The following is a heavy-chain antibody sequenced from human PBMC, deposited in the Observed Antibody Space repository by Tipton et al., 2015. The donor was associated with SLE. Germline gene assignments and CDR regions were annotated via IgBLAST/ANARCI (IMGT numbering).Heavy chain of an antibody. D-gene: IGHD1-20*01. Sequence: TLSLTCAVSGGSISSGGYSWSWIRQPPGKGLEWIGYIYHSGSTYYNPSLKSRVTISVDRSKNQFSLKLSSVTAADTAVYYCARDLTGLGFDYWGQGTLVTVSS. J-gene: IGHJ4*02. CDR3: ARDLTGLGFDY. CDR1: GGSISSGGYS. V-gene: IGHV4-30-2*01. CDR2: IYHSGST.